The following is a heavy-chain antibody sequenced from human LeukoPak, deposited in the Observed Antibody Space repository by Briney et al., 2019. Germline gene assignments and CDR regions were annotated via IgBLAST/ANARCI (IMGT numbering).Heavy chain of an antibody. CDR3: ARLFDSGYCSRTSCPQGRAAYYYMDV. V-gene: IGHV4-4*07. D-gene: IGHD2-2*03. CDR1: GGSISRYY. J-gene: IGHJ6*03. CDR2: IYTSGST. Sequence: WGPLSLTFTVFGGSISRYYWGWIRQRAGKGLEWIGRIYTSGSTNYNASLKSRATMSADTSKNQFSLKLSSVTGADTAVYYCARLFDSGYCSRTSCPQGRAAYYYMDVWGKGTTVTVSS.